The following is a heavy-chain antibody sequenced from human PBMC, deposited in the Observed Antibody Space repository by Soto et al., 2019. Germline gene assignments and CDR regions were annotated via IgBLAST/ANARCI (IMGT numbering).Heavy chain of an antibody. CDR3: ASPVVPAGMVGPYFDGIDV. Sequence: EVQLVESGGGLVQPGGSLRLACAASGFTFSRHWMHWVRQAPGKGLVWVSRIDSYGSSTHYADSVKGRFTFSRDNAKNTLYLQMNSLRAEDTAVYYCASPVVPAGMVGPYFDGIDVWGQGPTVTVSS. CDR1: GFTFSRHW. J-gene: IGHJ6*02. V-gene: IGHV3-74*01. D-gene: IGHD2-2*01. CDR2: IDSYGSST.